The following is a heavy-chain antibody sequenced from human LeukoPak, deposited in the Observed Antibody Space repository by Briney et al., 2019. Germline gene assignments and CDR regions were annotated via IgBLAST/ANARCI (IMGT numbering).Heavy chain of an antibody. CDR3: ARDPAGAFDI. CDR2: IYYSGST. D-gene: IGHD2-2*01. J-gene: IGHJ3*02. Sequence: SETLSLTCTVSGGSISNYFWSWVRQPAGKGLEWIGYIYYSGSTNYNPSLKSRVTISVDTSKNQFSLKLSSVTAADTAVYYCARDPAGAFDIWGQGTMATVSS. CDR1: GGSISNYF. V-gene: IGHV4-59*01.